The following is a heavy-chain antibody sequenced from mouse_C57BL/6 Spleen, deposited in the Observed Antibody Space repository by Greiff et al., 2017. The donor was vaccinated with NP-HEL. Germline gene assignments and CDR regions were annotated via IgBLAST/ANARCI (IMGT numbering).Heavy chain of an antibody. CDR3: ARETGLYFDY. D-gene: IGHD3-2*01. Sequence: EVMLVESGGDLVKPGGSLKLSCAASGFTFSSYGMSWVRQTPDKRLEWVATISSGGSYTYYPDSVKGRFTISRDNAKNTLHLQMSGLKSEDTAMYYCARETGLYFDYWGQGTTLTVSS. J-gene: IGHJ2*01. CDR2: ISSGGSYT. V-gene: IGHV5-6*01. CDR1: GFTFSSYG.